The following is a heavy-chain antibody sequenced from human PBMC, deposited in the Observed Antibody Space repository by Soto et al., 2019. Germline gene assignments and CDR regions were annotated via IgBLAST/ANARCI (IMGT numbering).Heavy chain of an antibody. V-gene: IGHV3-23*01. CDR2: ITYTGDST. Sequence: EAQLLESGGDLVQPGGSLRLSCAASEFSFDDYAMSWVRQAPGKGLEWVSSITYTGDSTYYADSVKGRFTISRDNSKDTLYLQMNSLRAEDTAIYYCAKASVWYPYFDSWGQGTLVTVSS. J-gene: IGHJ4*02. CDR3: AKASVWYPYFDS. D-gene: IGHD6-13*01. CDR1: EFSFDDYA.